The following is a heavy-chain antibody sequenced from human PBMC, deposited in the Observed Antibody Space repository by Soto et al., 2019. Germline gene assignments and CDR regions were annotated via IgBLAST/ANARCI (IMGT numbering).Heavy chain of an antibody. D-gene: IGHD3-10*01. CDR2: INHSGGT. Sequence: SETLSLTCAVYGGSFSGYYWSWIRQPPGKGLEWIGEINHSGGTNYNPSLKSRVTISVDTSKNQFSLKLSSVTAADTAVYYCAREKGESYYYYYMDVWGKGTTVTVSS. V-gene: IGHV4-34*01. J-gene: IGHJ6*03. CDR1: GGSFSGYY. CDR3: AREKGESYYYYYMDV.